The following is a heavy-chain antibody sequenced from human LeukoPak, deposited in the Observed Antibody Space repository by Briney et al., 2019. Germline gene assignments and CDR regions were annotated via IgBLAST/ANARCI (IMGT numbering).Heavy chain of an antibody. J-gene: IGHJ5*02. CDR2: IYYSGST. V-gene: IGHV4-39*01. CDR3: ARRIVGSSGVRNWFDP. CDR1: GGSITNSDYY. Sequence: SETLSLTCSVSGGSITNSDYYWGWIRQPPGKGLEWIGSIYYSGSTYYNPSLKSRVTISVDTSKNQFSLKLSSVTAADTAVYYCARRIVGSSGVRNWFDPWGQGTLVTVSS. D-gene: IGHD6-6*01.